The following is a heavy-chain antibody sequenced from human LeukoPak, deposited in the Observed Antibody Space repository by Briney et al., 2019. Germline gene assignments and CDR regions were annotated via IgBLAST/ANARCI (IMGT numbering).Heavy chain of an antibody. CDR3: ARDSSSRTYYFDY. CDR1: GFTFSSYA. V-gene: IGHV3-33*08. CDR2: IWYDGSNK. Sequence: GRSLRLSCAASGFTFSSYALHWVRQAPGKGLEWVAVIWYDGSNKYYADSVKGRFTISRDNSKNTLYLQMNSLRAEDTAVYYCARDSSSRTYYFDYWGQGTLVTVSS. D-gene: IGHD6-13*01. J-gene: IGHJ4*02.